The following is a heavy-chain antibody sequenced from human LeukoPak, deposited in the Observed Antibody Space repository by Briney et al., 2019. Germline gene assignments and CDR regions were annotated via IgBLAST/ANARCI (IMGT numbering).Heavy chain of an antibody. CDR3: ARGVYDSSGRFDY. CDR1: GGSISSYY. Sequence: LETLSLTCTVSGGSISSYYWSWIRQPPGKGLEWIGYIYYSGSTNYNPSLKSRVTISVDTSKNQFSLKLSSVTAADTAVYYCARGVYDSSGRFDYWGQGTLVTVSS. V-gene: IGHV4-59*01. D-gene: IGHD3-22*01. CDR2: IYYSGST. J-gene: IGHJ4*02.